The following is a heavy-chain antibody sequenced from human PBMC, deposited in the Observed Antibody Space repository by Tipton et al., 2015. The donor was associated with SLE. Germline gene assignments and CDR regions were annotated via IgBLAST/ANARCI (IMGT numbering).Heavy chain of an antibody. Sequence: GSLRLSCAASGFTVSSNYMSWVRQAPGKGLKWVSVIYSGGSTYYADSVKGRFTISRDNSKNTLYLQMNSLRAEDTAVYYCARDLLLDAREMATMGDYWGQGTLVTVSS. CDR1: GFTVSSNY. CDR2: IYSGGST. V-gene: IGHV3-53*05. CDR3: ARDLLLDAREMATMGDY. J-gene: IGHJ4*02. D-gene: IGHD5-24*01.